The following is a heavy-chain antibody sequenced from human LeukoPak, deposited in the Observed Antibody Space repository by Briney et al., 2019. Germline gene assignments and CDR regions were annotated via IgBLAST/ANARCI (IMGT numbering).Heavy chain of an antibody. CDR3: ARLKDVTIFGVLIPLPYFDN. CDR2: INHSGST. V-gene: IGHV4-34*01. Sequence: SETLSLTCAVYGGSFSDYYWSWIRQPPGKGLEWIGEINHSGSTNYNPSLKSRVTISVDTSKNQFSLKLSSVTAADTAVYYCARLKDVTIFGVLIPLPYFDNWGQGTLVTVSS. D-gene: IGHD3-3*01. CDR1: GGSFSDYY. J-gene: IGHJ4*02.